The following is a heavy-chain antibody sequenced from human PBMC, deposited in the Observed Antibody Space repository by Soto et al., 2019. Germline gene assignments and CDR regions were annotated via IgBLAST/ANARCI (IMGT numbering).Heavy chain of an antibody. CDR3: ASYSAIRLSFDY. V-gene: IGHV4-59*01. CDR2: IYYSGST. CDR1: GGSISSYY. J-gene: IGHJ4*02. Sequence: SETLSLTCTVSGGSISSYYWSWIRQPPGKGLEWIGYIYYSGSTNYNPSLKSRVTISVDTSKNQFSLKLNSVTAADTAVYYCASYSAIRLSFDYWGQGTLVTVSS. D-gene: IGHD2-15*01.